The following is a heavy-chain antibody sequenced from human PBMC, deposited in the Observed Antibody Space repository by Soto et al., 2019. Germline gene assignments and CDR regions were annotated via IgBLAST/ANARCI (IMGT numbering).Heavy chain of an antibody. V-gene: IGHV3-23*01. Sequence: GGSLRLSCAASGFTFSDYVMGWVRQAPGKGLEWVSGISDGGGTTYAAESVKGRFTISRDNSRNTLYPQMNSLRAEDTAVYYCAKSDGRGVSLRGLDYWGQGTLVTVSS. CDR1: GFTFSDYV. D-gene: IGHD3-10*01. J-gene: IGHJ4*02. CDR2: ISDGGGTT. CDR3: AKSDGRGVSLRGLDY.